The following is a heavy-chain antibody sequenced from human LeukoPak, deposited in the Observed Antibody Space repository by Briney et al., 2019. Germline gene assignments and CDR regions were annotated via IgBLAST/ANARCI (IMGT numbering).Heavy chain of an antibody. J-gene: IGHJ3*02. CDR2: IGTAADT. V-gene: IGHV3-13*01. D-gene: IGHD4-17*01. CDR3: ARGSVTKSAFDI. Sequence: GGSLRLPCAASGFTFSIYDMHWVRQATGKGLECVSAIGTAADTYYPGSVKGRFTISRENAKNSLYLQMNSLRAGDTAVYYCARGSVTKSAFDIWGQGTMVTVSS. CDR1: GFTFSIYD.